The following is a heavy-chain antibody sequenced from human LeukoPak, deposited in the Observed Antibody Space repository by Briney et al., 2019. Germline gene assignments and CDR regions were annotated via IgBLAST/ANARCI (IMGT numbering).Heavy chain of an antibody. V-gene: IGHV4-4*07. J-gene: IGHJ5*02. Sequence: SETLSLTCAVSGGSISSYYWSWVRQTAGKGLEWIGRIYISGTTNYNPSLKSRVTMSLDTSKNQLSLRLTSVTAADTAVYYCARDGRFSDWFDPWGQGTLVTVSS. CDR3: ARDGRFSDWFDP. CDR1: GGSISSYY. CDR2: IYISGTT.